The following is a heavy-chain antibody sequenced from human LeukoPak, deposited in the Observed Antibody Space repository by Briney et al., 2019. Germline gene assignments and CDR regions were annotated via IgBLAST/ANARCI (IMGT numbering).Heavy chain of an antibody. CDR2: ISSSSSYI. CDR3: ARAANRYCSGGSCYGY. CDR1: GLTFSSYS. V-gene: IGHV3-21*01. J-gene: IGHJ4*02. Sequence: PGGSLRLSCAASGLTFSSYSMNWVRQAPGKGLEWVSSISSSSSYIYYADSVKGRFTISRDNAKNSLYLQMNSLRAEDTAVYYCARAANRYCSGGSCYGYWGQGTLVTVSS. D-gene: IGHD2-15*01.